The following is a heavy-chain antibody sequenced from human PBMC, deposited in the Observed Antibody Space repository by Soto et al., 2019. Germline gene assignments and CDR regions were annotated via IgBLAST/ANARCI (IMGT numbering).Heavy chain of an antibody. CDR2: ISRSGST. CDR1: GGSITSGNSYS. V-gene: IGHV4-30-2*01. CDR3: ARAVAPYLGTWFDP. J-gene: IGHJ5*02. D-gene: IGHD3-16*01. Sequence: PSETLSLTCTVSGGSITSGNSYSWSWIRQPPGKGLEWTGSISRSGSTSYNPSLKGRVTMSVDKSKNQFSLKLSSVTAADTAVYYCARAVAPYLGTWFDPWGQGTLVTVSS.